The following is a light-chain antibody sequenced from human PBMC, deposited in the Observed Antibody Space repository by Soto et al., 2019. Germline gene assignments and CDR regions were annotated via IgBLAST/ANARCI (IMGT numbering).Light chain of an antibody. CDR2: EVS. V-gene: IGLV2-14*01. Sequence: QSALTQPASGSGSPGQSITISCTGTSSDVGGYNYVSWYQQHPGKAPKLMIYEVSNRPSGVSNRFSGSKSGNTASLTISGLQAEDEADYYCSSYTSSSTLFYVFGTGTKLTVL. CDR1: SSDVGGYNY. J-gene: IGLJ1*01. CDR3: SSYTSSSTLFYV.